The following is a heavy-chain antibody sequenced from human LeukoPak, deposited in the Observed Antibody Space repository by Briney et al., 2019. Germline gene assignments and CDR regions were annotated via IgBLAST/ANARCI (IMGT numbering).Heavy chain of an antibody. V-gene: IGHV1-69*04. J-gene: IGHJ2*01. CDR3: ARDRRAAMVTTRWYFDL. CDR2: ITPILGIA. CDR1: GGTFSSYA. D-gene: IGHD5-18*01. Sequence: SVKVSCKASGGTFSSYAISWVRQAPGQGHEWMGRITPILGIANYAQKFQGRVTITADKSTSTAYMELSSLRSEDTAVYYCARDRRAAMVTTRWYFDLWGRGTLVTVSS.